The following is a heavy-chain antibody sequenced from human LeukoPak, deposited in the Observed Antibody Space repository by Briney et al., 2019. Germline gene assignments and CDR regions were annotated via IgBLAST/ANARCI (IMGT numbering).Heavy chain of an antibody. V-gene: IGHV1-69*06. D-gene: IGHD5-18*01. Sequence: SVKVSCKASGGTFSSYAISWVRQAPGQGLEWMRGIIPIFGTANYAQKFQGRVTITADKSTSTAYMELSSLRSEDTAVYYCARNVDTAMNPYYFDYWGQGTLVTVSS. CDR2: IIPIFGTA. CDR3: ARNVDTAMNPYYFDY. CDR1: GGTFSSYA. J-gene: IGHJ4*02.